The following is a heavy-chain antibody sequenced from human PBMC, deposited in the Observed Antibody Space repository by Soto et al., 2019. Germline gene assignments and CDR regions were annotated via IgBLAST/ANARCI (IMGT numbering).Heavy chain of an antibody. CDR3: ARAPTFEQWLVWSDGAFDL. V-gene: IGHV3-66*01. J-gene: IGHJ3*01. CDR2: IYSGGST. Sequence: EVQLVESGGGLVQPGGSLRLSCAASGFTVSSNYMSWVRQAPGKGLEWVSVIYSGGSTYYADSVKGRFTISRDNSKNTLYLQMNSLRAEDTAVYYCARAPTFEQWLVWSDGAFDLWGQGTMVTVSS. D-gene: IGHD6-19*01. CDR1: GFTVSSNY.